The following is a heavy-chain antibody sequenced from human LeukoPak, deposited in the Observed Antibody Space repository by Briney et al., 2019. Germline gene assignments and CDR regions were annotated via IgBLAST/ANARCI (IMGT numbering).Heavy chain of an antibody. Sequence: SETLSLTCTVSGGSISSYYWSWIRQPPGKGLEWIGYIYYSGSTNYNPSLKSRVTISVDTSKNQFSLKLSSVTAADTAVYYCARAGSSGRYNWFDPWGQGTLVTVSS. V-gene: IGHV4-59*01. CDR3: ARAGSSGRYNWFDP. CDR2: IYYSGST. D-gene: IGHD3-22*01. CDR1: GGSISSYY. J-gene: IGHJ5*02.